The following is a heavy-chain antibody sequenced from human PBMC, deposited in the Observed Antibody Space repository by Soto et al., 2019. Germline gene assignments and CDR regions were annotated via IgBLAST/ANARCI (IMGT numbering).Heavy chain of an antibody. CDR1: GFTVSSNY. CDR3: ASVDTAMDYFDY. V-gene: IGHV3-53*01. Sequence: GGSLRLSCAASGFTVSSNYMSWVRQAPGKGLEWVSVIYSGGSTYYADSVKGRFTISRDNSKNTLYLQMDSLRAEDTAVYYCASVDTAMDYFDYWGQGTLVTVSS. D-gene: IGHD5-18*01. J-gene: IGHJ4*02. CDR2: IYSGGST.